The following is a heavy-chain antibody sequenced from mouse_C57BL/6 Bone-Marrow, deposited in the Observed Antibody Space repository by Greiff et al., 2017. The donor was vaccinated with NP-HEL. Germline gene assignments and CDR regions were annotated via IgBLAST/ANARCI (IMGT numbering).Heavy chain of an antibody. CDR3: TRDRRYSTPLAY. D-gene: IGHD2-5*01. V-gene: IGHV5-9-1*02. J-gene: IGHJ3*01. Sequence: EVHLVESGEGLVKPGGSLKLSCAASGFTFSSYAMSWVRQTPEKRLEWVAYISSGGDYIYYADTVKGRFTISRDNARNTLYLQMSSLKSEDTAMYYCTRDRRYSTPLAYWGQGTLVTVSA. CDR1: GFTFSSYA. CDR2: ISSGGDYI.